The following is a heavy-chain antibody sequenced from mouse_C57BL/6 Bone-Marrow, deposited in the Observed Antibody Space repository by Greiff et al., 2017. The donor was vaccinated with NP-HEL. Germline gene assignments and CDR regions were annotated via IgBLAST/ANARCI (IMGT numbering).Heavy chain of an antibody. CDR1: GYTFTSYW. CDR2: IYPGSGST. D-gene: IGHD1-1*01. CDR3: ARTVVPYWYFDV. Sequence: VQLQQPGAELVKPGASVKMSCKASGYTFTSYWITWVKQRPGQGLEWIGDIYPGSGSTTYNEKFKSKATLTVDTSSSTAYMQRSSLTSEDSAVYYCARTVVPYWYFDVWGTGTTVTVSS. J-gene: IGHJ1*03. V-gene: IGHV1-55*01.